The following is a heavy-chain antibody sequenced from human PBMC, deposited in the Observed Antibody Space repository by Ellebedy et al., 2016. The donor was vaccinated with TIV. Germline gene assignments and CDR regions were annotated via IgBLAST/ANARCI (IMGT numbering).Heavy chain of an antibody. CDR2: INHSGST. CDR1: GGSFSGYY. CDR3: ARWAPLHGSGSYWANDY. J-gene: IGHJ4*02. D-gene: IGHD3-10*01. V-gene: IGHV4-34*01. Sequence: SETLSLTCAVYGGSFSGYYWSWIRQPPGKGLEWIGEINHSGSTNYNPSLKSRVTISVDTSKNQFSLKLSSVTAADTAVYYCARWAPLHGSGSYWANDYWGQGTLVTVSS.